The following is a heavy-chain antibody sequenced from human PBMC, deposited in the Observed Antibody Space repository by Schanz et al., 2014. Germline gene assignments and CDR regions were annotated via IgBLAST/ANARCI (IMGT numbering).Heavy chain of an antibody. Sequence: QVQLVQSGAEVKKPGASVKVSCKASGYTLSAYSLHWVRQAPGQGLEWMGWISAYNGHTDYAQKLQGRVTITADKSTSTASMELSSLRSEDTAVYYCARDGVDAAAGGNYWGQGTLVTVSS. CDR1: GYTLSAYS. CDR3: ARDGVDAAAGGNY. D-gene: IGHD6-13*01. V-gene: IGHV1-18*01. CDR2: ISAYNGHT. J-gene: IGHJ4*02.